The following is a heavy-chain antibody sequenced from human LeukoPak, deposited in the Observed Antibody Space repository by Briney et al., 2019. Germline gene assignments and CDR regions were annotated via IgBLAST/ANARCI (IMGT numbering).Heavy chain of an antibody. CDR2: ISSNGDNT. CDR1: GFTFSPYV. V-gene: IGHV3-64D*06. Sequence: GGALSLSCSVSGFTFSPYVMHPVRQAPGRGLEYVSAISSNGDNTYYADSVRGRFNIPRDNSKNTLYLQMSSLRADDTAVYYCVRGTGYWGQGTLVTVSS. J-gene: IGHJ4*02. CDR3: VRGTGY.